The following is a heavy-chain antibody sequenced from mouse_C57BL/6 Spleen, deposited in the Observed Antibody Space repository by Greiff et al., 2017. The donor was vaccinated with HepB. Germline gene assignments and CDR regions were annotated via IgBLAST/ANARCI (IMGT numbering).Heavy chain of an antibody. CDR3: AREDDYGSLFDY. Sequence: VQLQQPGAELVKPGASVKMSCKASGYTFTSYWITWVKQKPGQGLEWIGDIYPGSGSTNYNEKFKSKATLTVDTSSSAAYMQLSSLTSEDSAVYYCAREDDYGSLFDYWGQGTTLTVSS. J-gene: IGHJ2*01. V-gene: IGHV1-55*01. CDR1: GYTFTSYW. CDR2: IYPGSGST. D-gene: IGHD1-1*01.